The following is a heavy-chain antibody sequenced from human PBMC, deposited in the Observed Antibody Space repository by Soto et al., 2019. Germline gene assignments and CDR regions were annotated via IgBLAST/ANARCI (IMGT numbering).Heavy chain of an antibody. CDR1: GFTFSSYG. J-gene: IGHJ6*02. Sequence: QVQLVESGGGVVQPGRSLRLSCAASGFTFSSYGMHWVRQAPGKGLEWVAVISYDGSNKYYADSVKGRFTISRDNSKNTLYLQMNSLRAEDTAVYYCAKDWDIVVVTAIRYCMEVWGQGTTVTVSS. CDR2: ISYDGSNK. CDR3: AKDWDIVVVTAIRYCMEV. D-gene: IGHD2-21*02. V-gene: IGHV3-30*18.